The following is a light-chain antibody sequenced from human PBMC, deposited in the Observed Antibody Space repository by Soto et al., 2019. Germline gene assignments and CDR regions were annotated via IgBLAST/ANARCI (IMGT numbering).Light chain of an antibody. CDR1: SSDVGGYNY. J-gene: IGLJ1*01. CDR3: NSYTSGTPLFV. V-gene: IGLV2-14*03. CDR2: DVT. Sequence: QAVLTQPASVSGSPGQSITISCTGTSSDVGGYNYVSWYQHHPGEAPRLLIYDVTNRPSGVSNRFSGSKSGNTASLTISGLHPEDEADYYCNSYTSGTPLFVFATGDEVTVL.